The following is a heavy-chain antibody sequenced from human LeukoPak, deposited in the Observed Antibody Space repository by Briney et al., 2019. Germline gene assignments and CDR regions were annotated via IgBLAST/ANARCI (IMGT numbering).Heavy chain of an antibody. CDR3: ARRGDGGRSFDY. Sequence: GGSLRLSCAASGFNVSNNYMTWVRQAPGKGLEWVSLIYSSGSTYYADSVKGRFTISRDNSNNTLYLQVNSLRAEDTAVYYCARRGDGGRSFDYWGQGTLVTVSS. D-gene: IGHD4-23*01. V-gene: IGHV3-53*01. CDR1: GFNVSNNY. J-gene: IGHJ4*02. CDR2: IYSSGST.